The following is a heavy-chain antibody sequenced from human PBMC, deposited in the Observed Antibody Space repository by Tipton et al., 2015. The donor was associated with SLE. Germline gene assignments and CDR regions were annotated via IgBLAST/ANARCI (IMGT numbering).Heavy chain of an antibody. Sequence: TLFLTCTVSGGSISSDSYFWGWIRQPPGKGLEWIGSISYSGSTYYNPSLKSRVTMSIHTSKIQFSLRLSSVTAADTAVYYCARDKSGSLDTFDIWGQGTLVTVSS. V-gene: IGHV4-39*07. CDR1: GGSISSDSYF. CDR3: ARDKSGSLDTFDI. J-gene: IGHJ4*02. CDR2: ISYSGST. D-gene: IGHD5-18*01.